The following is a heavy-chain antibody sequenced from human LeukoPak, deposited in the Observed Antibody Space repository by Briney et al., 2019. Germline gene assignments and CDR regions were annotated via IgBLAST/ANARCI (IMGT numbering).Heavy chain of an antibody. J-gene: IGHJ4*02. CDR1: GGSISSGDYF. CDR2: IYYSGST. Sequence: PSETLSLTCSVSGGSISSGDYFWTWIRQPPGKGLEWIGYIYYSGSTYYNSSLKSRVTISVDTSKNQFSLKLSSVTAADTAVYYCARGNLHYGDYVFWGQGTLVTVSS. CDR3: ARGNLHYGDYVF. V-gene: IGHV4-30-4*01. D-gene: IGHD4-17*01.